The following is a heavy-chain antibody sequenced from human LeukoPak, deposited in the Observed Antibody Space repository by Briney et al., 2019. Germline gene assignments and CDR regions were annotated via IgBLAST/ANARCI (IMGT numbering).Heavy chain of an antibody. CDR3: ARHRSVRGYYCSGSYRGVGTEVSMDV. CDR2: IYPGDSDT. J-gene: IGHJ6*02. CDR1: GYIFTSYW. V-gene: IGHV5-51*01. Sequence: GESLQISCKGAGYIFTSYWIGWVGRLPGKGLEWMGIIYPGDSDTRYSPSFLGEVTISAGKSISTAYLQWSSLKASDTAMYYCARHRSVRGYYCSGSYRGVGTEVSMDVWGQGTTVTVSS. D-gene: IGHD3-10*01.